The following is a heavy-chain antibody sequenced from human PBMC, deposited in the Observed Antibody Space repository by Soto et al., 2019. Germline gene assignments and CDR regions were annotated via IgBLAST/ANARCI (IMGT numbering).Heavy chain of an antibody. J-gene: IGHJ6*02. Sequence: GGSLRLSCAASGLTFSMYWMHWVRQVPGKGLDWVSRINSDGSHTIYVDSVKGRFTISRDNAKKMLFLQMHSLRAEDTAVYYCAGGMAGLDVWRQGTTVTVSS. V-gene: IGHV3-74*01. CDR2: INSDGSHT. CDR3: AGGMAGLDV. CDR1: GLTFSMYW.